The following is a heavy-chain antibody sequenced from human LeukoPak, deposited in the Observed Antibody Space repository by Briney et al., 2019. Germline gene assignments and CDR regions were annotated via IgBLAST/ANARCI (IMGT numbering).Heavy chain of an antibody. J-gene: IGHJ4*02. Sequence: ASVKVSCKASGYTFTNYGISWVRQAPGQGLEWMGWISAYNGNTNYAQKLQGRVTMTTDTSTSTAYMELRSLRSDDTAVYYCARVTAMVTDFDYWSQGTLVTVSS. CDR2: ISAYNGNT. D-gene: IGHD5-18*01. CDR3: ARVTAMVTDFDY. V-gene: IGHV1-18*01. CDR1: GYTFTNYG.